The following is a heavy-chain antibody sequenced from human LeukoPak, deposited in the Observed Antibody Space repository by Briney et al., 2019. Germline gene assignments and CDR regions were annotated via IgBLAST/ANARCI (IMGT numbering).Heavy chain of an antibody. D-gene: IGHD3-10*01. CDR1: GYTFTNYY. V-gene: IGHV1-69*06. J-gene: IGHJ4*02. Sequence: ASVKVSCKASGYTFTNYYMHWVRQAPGQGLEWMGGIIPIFGTANYAQKFQGRVTITADKSTSTAYMELSSLRSEDTAVYYCASITMVRGVTEAWGQGALVTVSS. CDR2: IIPIFGTA. CDR3: ASITMVRGVTEA.